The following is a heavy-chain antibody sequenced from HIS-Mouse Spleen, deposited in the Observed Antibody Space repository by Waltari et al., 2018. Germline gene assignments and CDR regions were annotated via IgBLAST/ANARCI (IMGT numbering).Heavy chain of an antibody. CDR3: TTDPNSGYPDY. CDR2: IKSKTDGGTT. Sequence: EVQLVESGGGLVKHGGSLRLSCAASGFTFGNAWLTWVRQDPGKGLEWVGRIKSKTDGGTTDYAAPVKGRFTISRDDSKNTLYLQMNSLKTEDTAVYYCTTDPNSGYPDYWGQGTLVTVSS. CDR1: GFTFGNAW. D-gene: IGHD5-12*01. V-gene: IGHV3-15*01. J-gene: IGHJ4*02.